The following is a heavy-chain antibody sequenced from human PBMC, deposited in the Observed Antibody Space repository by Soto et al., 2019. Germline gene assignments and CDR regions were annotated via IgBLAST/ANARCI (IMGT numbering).Heavy chain of an antibody. CDR2: IWYDGSNK. J-gene: IGHJ4*02. CDR3: AREAHYDSSGYSFDY. CDR1: GFTFSSYG. Sequence: QVQLVESGGGVVQPGRSLRLSCAASGFTFSSYGMHWVRQAPGKGLEWVAVIWYDGSNKYYADSVKGRFTISRDNSKNTLYLQMNSLRAEDTAVYYCAREAHYDSSGYSFDYWGQGTLVTVSS. D-gene: IGHD3-22*01. V-gene: IGHV3-33*01.